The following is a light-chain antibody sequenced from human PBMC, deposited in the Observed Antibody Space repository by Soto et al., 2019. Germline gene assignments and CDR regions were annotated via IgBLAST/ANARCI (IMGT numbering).Light chain of an antibody. Sequence: SSELTQPPSVSVSPGQTASITCSGEKLGDKYTCWYQQKPGQSPVLVIYQHSQRPSGIPERFSGSNSGNTATLTISGTQAMDEADYYCQAWDSSTDVVFGGGTKLTVL. CDR1: KLGDKY. V-gene: IGLV3-1*01. CDR3: QAWDSSTDVV. J-gene: IGLJ2*01. CDR2: QHS.